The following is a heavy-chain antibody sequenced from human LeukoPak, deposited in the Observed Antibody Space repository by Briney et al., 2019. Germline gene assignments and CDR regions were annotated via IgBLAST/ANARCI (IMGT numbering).Heavy chain of an antibody. Sequence: ASVKVSCKASGYTFTSYGISWVRQAPGQGLEWMGWISAYNGNINYAQKLQGRVTMTTDTPTSTAYMELRSLRSDDTAVYYCARLFSTYYDFWSGYSTAYYFDYWGQGTLVTVSS. V-gene: IGHV1-18*01. J-gene: IGHJ4*02. CDR3: ARLFSTYYDFWSGYSTAYYFDY. CDR2: ISAYNGNI. D-gene: IGHD3-3*01. CDR1: GYTFTSYG.